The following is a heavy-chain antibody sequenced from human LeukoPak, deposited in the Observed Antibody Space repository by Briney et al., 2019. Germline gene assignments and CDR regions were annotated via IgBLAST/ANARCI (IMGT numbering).Heavy chain of an antibody. D-gene: IGHD5-18*01. CDR1: GGSISSNSAY. V-gene: IGHV4-39*01. J-gene: IGHJ4*02. Sequence: SETLSLTCTVSGGSISSNSAYWGWIRQPPGKGLEWIGSIYYSKNTYYNPSLKSRVTISADTSKNQFSLTLGSVSATDTAVYHCVSPRGFSYGYFDYWGQGTLVTVSS. CDR3: VSPRGFSYGYFDY. CDR2: IYYSKNT.